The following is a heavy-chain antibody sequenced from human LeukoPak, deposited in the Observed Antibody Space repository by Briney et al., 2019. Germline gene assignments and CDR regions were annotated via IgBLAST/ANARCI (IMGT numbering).Heavy chain of an antibody. Sequence: GRSLRLSCAAYGFTVRRSYVTRVRQAPGQGLKRVSLIFIGGTTYYADSAKGRFAISRDDSKNTVYLQMNSLRAEDTAVHYCATGGVEGSRQGEVFWGQGTQVTVSS. CDR1: GFTVRRSY. J-gene: IGHJ4*02. D-gene: IGHD3-3*01. CDR2: IFIGGTT. V-gene: IGHV3-53*01. CDR3: ATGGVEGSRQGEVF.